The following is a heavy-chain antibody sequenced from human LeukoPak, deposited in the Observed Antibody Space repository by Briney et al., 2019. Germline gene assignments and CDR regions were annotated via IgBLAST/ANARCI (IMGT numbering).Heavy chain of an antibody. CDR2: IRVDNGHT. V-gene: IGHV1-18*01. Sequence: ASVKVSCKASGYMFANYGITWVRQAPGQGLEWVGWIRVDNGHTNHAQNFQGRVTMTTDTSTSTAYMELRSLRSDDTAVYYCARDGSPYSGDYTYSDSFNIWGQGTLVTVSS. CDR1: GYMFANYG. D-gene: IGHD4-17*01. CDR3: ARDGSPYSGDYTYSDSFNI. J-gene: IGHJ3*02.